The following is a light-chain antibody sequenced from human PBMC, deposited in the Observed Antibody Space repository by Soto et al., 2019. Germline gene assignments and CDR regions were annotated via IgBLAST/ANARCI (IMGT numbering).Light chain of an antibody. CDR3: QQHDTRPTMT. Sequence: IQVTQSPSSLSASVGASVTITCRASQDIDNYLNWYQHRPGEAPKLLIYAASYLETGVSTRFSGSGSGTDFSFTITNLRPEDSGTYYCQQHDTRPTMTFGQGTRLEI. CDR2: AAS. CDR1: QDIDNY. V-gene: IGKV1-33*01. J-gene: IGKJ5*01.